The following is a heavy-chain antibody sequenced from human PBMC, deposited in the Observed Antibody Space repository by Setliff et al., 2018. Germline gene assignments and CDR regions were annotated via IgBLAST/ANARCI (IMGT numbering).Heavy chain of an antibody. J-gene: IGHJ4*02. D-gene: IGHD2-15*01. CDR1: GGPFSGYY. CDR3: ARGSGAVVVAATPFAY. V-gene: IGHV4-34*01. CDR2: INHTGST. Sequence: SETLSLTCAVYGGPFSGYYWSWIRQPPGKGLEWIGEINHTGSTDYNPSLKSRVTISIDTSKNQFSLNLTSVAAADTAVYYCARGSGAVVVAATPFAYWGQGTQVTVSS.